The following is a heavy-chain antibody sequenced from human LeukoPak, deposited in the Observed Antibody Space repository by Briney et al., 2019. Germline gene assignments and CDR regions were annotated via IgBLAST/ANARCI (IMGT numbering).Heavy chain of an antibody. J-gene: IGHJ5*02. CDR1: GFTVSSNY. V-gene: IGHV3-23*01. CDR2: ISGSGGST. Sequence: GGSLRLSCAASGFTVSSNYMSWVRQAPGKGLEWVSAISGSGGSTYYADSVKGRFTISRDNSKNTLYLQMNSLRAEDTAVYYCAKDRQQLVSNWFDPWGQGTLVTVSS. CDR3: AKDRQQLVSNWFDP. D-gene: IGHD6-13*01.